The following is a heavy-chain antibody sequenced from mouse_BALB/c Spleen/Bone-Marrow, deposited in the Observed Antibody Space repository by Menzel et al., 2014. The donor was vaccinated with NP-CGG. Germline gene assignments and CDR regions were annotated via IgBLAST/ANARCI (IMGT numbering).Heavy chain of an antibody. CDR1: GYTFSSYW. CDR3: AREDGLWSFDV. CDR2: ILPGSGST. J-gene: IGHJ1*01. V-gene: IGHV1-9*01. Sequence: QVQLQQSGAELMKPGASVKISCKATGYTFSSYWIEWVKQRPGHGLEWIGEILPGSGSTNYNEKFKGKATFTADTSSNTAYMQLSSLTSEDSAVYYCAREDGLWSFDVWGAGTTVTVSS. D-gene: IGHD1-1*01.